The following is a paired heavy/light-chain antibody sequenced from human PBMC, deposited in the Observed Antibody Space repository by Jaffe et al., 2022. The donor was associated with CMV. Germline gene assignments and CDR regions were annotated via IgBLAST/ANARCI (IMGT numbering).Heavy chain of an antibody. CDR1: GYSFSNYW. CDR3: ARHPSISWGPGAFDI. CDR2: IYAGDSDT. Sequence: EVQLVQSGAEVKESGEPLKISCKASGYSFSNYWIAWVRQMPGKGLEWMGIIYAGDSDTRYSPSFRGQVAISLDKSISTAYLQWDSLKASDSAMYYCARHPSISWGPGAFDIWGQGTMVTVSS. J-gene: IGHJ3*02. D-gene: IGHD6-13*01. V-gene: IGHV5-51*01.
Light chain of an antibody. CDR2: DAS. J-gene: IGKJ3*01. CDR3: QQRTNWRGFT. CDR1: QSVSNY. Sequence: EVVLTQSPASLSLSPGETATLSCRASQSVSNYVAWYQQKPGQAPRLLIYDASNRATGIPARFSGSGSGTDFTLTISSLEPEDFAVYYCQQRTNWRGFTFGPGTKVDIK. V-gene: IGKV3-11*01.